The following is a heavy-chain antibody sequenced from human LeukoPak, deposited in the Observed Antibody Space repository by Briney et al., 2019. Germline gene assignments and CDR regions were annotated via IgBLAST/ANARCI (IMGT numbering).Heavy chain of an antibody. CDR1: GGSFSGYY. CDR2: IYYSGST. J-gene: IGHJ4*02. V-gene: IGHV4-59*01. Sequence: PSETLSLTCAVYGGSFSGYYWSWIRQPPGKGLEWIGYIYYSGSTNYNPSLKSRVTISVDTSKNQFSLKLSSVTAADTAVYYCARGDNWNYGDYFDYWGQGTLVTVSS. D-gene: IGHD1-7*01. CDR3: ARGDNWNYGDYFDY.